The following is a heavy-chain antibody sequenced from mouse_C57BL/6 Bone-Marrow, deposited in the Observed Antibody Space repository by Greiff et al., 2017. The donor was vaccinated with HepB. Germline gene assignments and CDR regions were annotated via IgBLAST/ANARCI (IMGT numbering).Heavy chain of an antibody. CDR3: ARQRGLRSFAY. J-gene: IGHJ3*01. V-gene: IGHV5-6*01. Sequence: VQLKESGGDLVKPGGSLKLSCAASGFTFSSYGMSWVRQTPDKRLEWVATISSGGSYTYYPDSVKGRFTISRDNAKNTLYLQMSSLKSEDTAMYYCARQRGLRSFAYWGQGTLVTVSA. D-gene: IGHD2-4*01. CDR2: ISSGGSYT. CDR1: GFTFSSYG.